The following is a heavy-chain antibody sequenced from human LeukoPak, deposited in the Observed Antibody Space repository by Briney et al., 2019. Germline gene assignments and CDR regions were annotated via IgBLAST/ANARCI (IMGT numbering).Heavy chain of an antibody. V-gene: IGHV4-39*01. D-gene: IGHD3-16*02. CDR1: GGSISSSSYY. Sequence: SETLSLTCTVSGGSISSSSYYWGWIRQPPGKGLEWIGSIYYSGITYYNPSLKSRVTISVDTSKNQVSLKLSSVTAADTAVYYCATTFGGVIAYFDYWGQGTLVTVSP. CDR3: ATTFGGVIAYFDY. J-gene: IGHJ4*02. CDR2: IYYSGIT.